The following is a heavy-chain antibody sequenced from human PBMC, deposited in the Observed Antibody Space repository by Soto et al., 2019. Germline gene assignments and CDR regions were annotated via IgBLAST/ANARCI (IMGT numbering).Heavy chain of an antibody. V-gene: IGHV1-2*04. J-gene: IGHJ6*02. CDR1: GYTFTGYY. Sequence: GASVKVSCKASGYTFTGYYMHWVRQAPGQGLEWMGWINPNSGGTNYAQKFQGWVTMTRDTSISTAYMELSRLRSDDTAVYYCARESLPSTVTTYYYYYGMDVWGQGTTVTVSS. CDR2: INPNSGGT. D-gene: IGHD4-17*01. CDR3: ARESLPSTVTTYYYYYGMDV.